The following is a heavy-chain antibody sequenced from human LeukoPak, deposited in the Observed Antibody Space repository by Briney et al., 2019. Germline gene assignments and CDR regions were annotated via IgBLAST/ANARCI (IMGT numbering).Heavy chain of an antibody. V-gene: IGHV4-59*01. Sequence: SETLSLTCTVSGGSISSYYWSWIRQPPGKGLEWIGYIYYSGSTNYNPSLKSRVTISVDTSKNQFSLKLSSVTAADTAVYYCAIAGPSEPFDYWGQGTLVTVSS. CDR2: IYYSGST. CDR3: AIAGPSEPFDY. J-gene: IGHJ4*02. D-gene: IGHD6-13*01. CDR1: GGSISSYY.